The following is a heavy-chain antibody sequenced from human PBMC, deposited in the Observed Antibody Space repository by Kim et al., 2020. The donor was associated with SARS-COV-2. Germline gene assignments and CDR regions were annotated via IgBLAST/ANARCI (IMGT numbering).Heavy chain of an antibody. CDR2: ISSSSSYT. V-gene: IGHV3-11*06. D-gene: IGHD3-16*01. CDR1: GFTFSDYY. CDR3: ASYVGRYYYGMDV. J-gene: IGHJ6*02. Sequence: GGSLRLSCAASGFTFSDYYMSWIRQAPGKGLEWVSYISSSSSYTNYADSVKGRFTISRDNAKNSLYLQMNSLRAEDTAVYYCASYVGRYYYGMDVWGQGTTVTVSS.